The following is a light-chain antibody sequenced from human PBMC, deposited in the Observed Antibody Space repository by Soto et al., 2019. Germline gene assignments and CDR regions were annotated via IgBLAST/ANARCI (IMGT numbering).Light chain of an antibody. Sequence: DIHLTQSPSTLSASVGDSLTIHCRASQSISVWLAWYQQKAGKAPNLLIYNASRLERGVPSRFSGSGSETDFTLTISSLQPGDSATYHCQQYNSYSPTFGEGTKVDIK. CDR1: QSISVW. V-gene: IGKV1-5*01. CDR3: QQYNSYSPT. J-gene: IGKJ1*01. CDR2: NAS.